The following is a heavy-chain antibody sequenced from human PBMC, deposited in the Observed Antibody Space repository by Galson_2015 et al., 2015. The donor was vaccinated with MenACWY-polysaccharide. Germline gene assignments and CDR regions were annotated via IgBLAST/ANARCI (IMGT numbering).Heavy chain of an antibody. V-gene: IGHV3-30-3*01. J-gene: IGHJ3*02. CDR1: GFTFSSYA. CDR3: ARSPNDYVWGSYRLGAFDI. D-gene: IGHD3-16*02. CDR2: ISYDGSNI. Sequence: SLRLSCAASGFTFSSYAMHWVRQAPGKGLEWVAVISYDGSNIYYADSVKGRFTISRDNSKNTLYLQMNSLRAEDTAVYYCARSPNDYVWGSYRLGAFDIWGQGTMVTVSS.